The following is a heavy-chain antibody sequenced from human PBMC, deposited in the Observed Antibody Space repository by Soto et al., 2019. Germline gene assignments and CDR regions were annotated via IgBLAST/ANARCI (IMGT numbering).Heavy chain of an antibody. CDR1: GYTFTSYG. CDR3: ARDTPSLGYCSGGRCYSNFDY. Sequence: ASVKVSCKASGYTFTSYGISWVRQAPGQGLEWMGWISAYNGNTNYAQKLQGRVTMTTDTSTSTAYMELRSLRSDDTAVYYCARDTPSLGYCSGGRCYSNFDYWGQGTLVTVSS. J-gene: IGHJ4*02. CDR2: ISAYNGNT. V-gene: IGHV1-18*01. D-gene: IGHD2-15*01.